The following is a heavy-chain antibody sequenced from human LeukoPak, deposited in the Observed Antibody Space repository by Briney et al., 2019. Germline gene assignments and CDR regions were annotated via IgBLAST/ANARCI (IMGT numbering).Heavy chain of an antibody. CDR3: ARGYSSNSGCWLDP. V-gene: IGHV3-23*01. D-gene: IGHD5-12*01. CDR1: GFTLSHYA. J-gene: IGHJ5*02. CDR2: LNDRGDAR. Sequence: GGGPRVSCAGSGFTLSHYAMSWVAPAPGAGLGWVGSLNDRGDARNYAHSVKSRLTISRDKSNSTLYLHISGLRDEDTAVYYCARGYSSNSGCWLDPWGRGTLVTVSS.